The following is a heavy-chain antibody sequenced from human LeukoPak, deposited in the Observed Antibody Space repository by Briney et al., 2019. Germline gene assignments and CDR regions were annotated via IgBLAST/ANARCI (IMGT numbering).Heavy chain of an antibody. V-gene: IGHV3-33*01. CDR2: IWYDGSNK. CDR3: ASEGYCSSTSCYGEIDY. CDR1: GFTFSSYG. Sequence: GGSLRLSCAASGFTFSSYGMHWVRQAPGKGLEWVAVIWYDGSNKYYADSVKGRFTISRDNSKNTLYLQMNSLRAEDTAVYYCASEGYCSSTSCYGEIDYWGQGTLVTVSS. J-gene: IGHJ4*02. D-gene: IGHD2-2*01.